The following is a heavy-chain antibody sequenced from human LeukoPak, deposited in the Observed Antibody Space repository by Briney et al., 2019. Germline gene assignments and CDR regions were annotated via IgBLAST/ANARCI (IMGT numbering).Heavy chain of an antibody. J-gene: IGHJ4*02. Sequence: PGGSLRLSCAASGFTFSSYEMNWVRQAPGKGLEWVSYISSSGSTIYYADSVKGRFTISRDNAKNSLYLQMNSLRDEDTAVYYCARFRSGSSCLDYWGQGTLVTVSS. CDR3: ARFRSGSSCLDY. V-gene: IGHV3-48*03. CDR1: GFTFSSYE. D-gene: IGHD2-15*01. CDR2: ISSSGSTI.